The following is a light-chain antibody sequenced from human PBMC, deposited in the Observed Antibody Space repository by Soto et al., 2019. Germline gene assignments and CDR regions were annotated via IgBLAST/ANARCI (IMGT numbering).Light chain of an antibody. J-gene: IGKJ1*01. CDR3: QQYNNWPPT. V-gene: IGKV3-15*01. CDR1: QSVRSN. Sequence: EIVMTQSPATLSVSPGERATLSCRASQSVRSNLAWYQQKPGQAPRLLIYGASTRATGISARFSGSGSGTEFTLTISSLQSEDFAVYYCQQYNNWPPTVGQGTKVDIK. CDR2: GAS.